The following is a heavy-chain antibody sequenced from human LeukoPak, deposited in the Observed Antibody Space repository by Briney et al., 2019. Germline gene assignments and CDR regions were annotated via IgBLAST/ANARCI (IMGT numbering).Heavy chain of an antibody. Sequence: GASVKVSCKASGYTFTGYYMHWVRQAPGQGLEWMGWINPNSGGTNYAQKFQGRVTMTRDTSISTAYMELSRLRSDDTAVYYCARELWADIAAAGTGWFDPWGQGTLVTVSS. V-gene: IGHV1-2*02. J-gene: IGHJ5*02. CDR3: ARELWADIAAAGTGWFDP. D-gene: IGHD6-13*01. CDR1: GYTFTGYY. CDR2: INPNSGGT.